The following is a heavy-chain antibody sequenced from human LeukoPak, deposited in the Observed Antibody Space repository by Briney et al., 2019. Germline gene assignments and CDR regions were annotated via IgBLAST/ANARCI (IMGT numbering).Heavy chain of an antibody. CDR3: ARSHYYYDSSGYSNPMSFDY. D-gene: IGHD3-22*01. V-gene: IGHV3-74*01. CDR1: GFTFSNYL. Sequence: PGGSLRLSCAASGFTFSNYLMHWIRQAPGKGLVWVSRIDSDDSTTTYADSVKGRFTISRDNAKNTLYLQMNSLRAEDTAVYYCARSHYYYDSSGYSNPMSFDYWGRGTLVTVSS. J-gene: IGHJ4*02. CDR2: IDSDDSTT.